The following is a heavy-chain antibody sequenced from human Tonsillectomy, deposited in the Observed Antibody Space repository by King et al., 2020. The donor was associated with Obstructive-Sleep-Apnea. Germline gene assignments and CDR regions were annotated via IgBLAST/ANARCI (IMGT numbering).Heavy chain of an antibody. CDR2: INPNSGGT. D-gene: IGHD3-3*01. V-gene: IGHV1-2*04. CDR1: GYTFTGYY. J-gene: IGHJ6*02. CDR3: ARGMNYDFRVMDV. Sequence: VQLVQSGGEVKKPGASVKVSCKASGYTFTGYYMHWVRQAPGQGLEWMGWINPNSGGTNYAQKFQGWVTMTRATSISTAYMEVSRLRSDDTAVYYCARGMNYDFRVMDVWGQGTTVTVSS.